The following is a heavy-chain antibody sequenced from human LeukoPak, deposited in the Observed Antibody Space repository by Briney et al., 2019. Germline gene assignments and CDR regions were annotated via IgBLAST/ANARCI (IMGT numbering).Heavy chain of an antibody. Sequence: SETLSLTCAVYGGSFSGYYWSWIRQPPGEGLEWIGEINHSGSTNYNPSLKSRVTISVDTSKNQFSLKLSSVTAADTAVYYCARGPDYDFWSGYLLLWGQGTLVTVSS. J-gene: IGHJ4*02. V-gene: IGHV4-34*01. CDR2: INHSGST. CDR1: GGSFSGYY. D-gene: IGHD3-3*01. CDR3: ARGPDYDFWSGYLLL.